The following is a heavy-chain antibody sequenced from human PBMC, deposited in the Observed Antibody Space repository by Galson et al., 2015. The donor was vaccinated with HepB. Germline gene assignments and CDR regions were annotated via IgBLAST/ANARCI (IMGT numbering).Heavy chain of an antibody. CDR1: GFTLSDYY. J-gene: IGHJ4*02. D-gene: IGHD5-24*01. CDR3: ARTSTPPEVEMATIGGYYFDY. V-gene: IGHV3-11*01. Sequence: SLRLSCAASGFTLSDYYMSWIRQAPGKGLEWVSYISSSGSTIYYADSVKGRFTISRDNAKNSLYLQMNSLRAEDTAVYYCARTSTPPEVEMATIGGYYFDYWGQGTLVTVSS. CDR2: ISSSGSTI.